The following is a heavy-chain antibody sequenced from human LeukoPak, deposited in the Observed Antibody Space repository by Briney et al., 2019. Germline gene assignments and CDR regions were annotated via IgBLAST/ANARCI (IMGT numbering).Heavy chain of an antibody. D-gene: IGHD3-9*01. CDR1: GGSISSYY. Sequence: SETLSLTCTVSGGSISSYYWSWIRQPPGKGLEWIGYIYYSGSTNYNPSLKSRVTISVDTSKNQFSLKLSSVTTADTAVYYCARCTWYYDILTGNLYYYYMDVWGKGTTVTISS. J-gene: IGHJ6*03. CDR2: IYYSGST. CDR3: ARCTWYYDILTGNLYYYYMDV. V-gene: IGHV4-59*08.